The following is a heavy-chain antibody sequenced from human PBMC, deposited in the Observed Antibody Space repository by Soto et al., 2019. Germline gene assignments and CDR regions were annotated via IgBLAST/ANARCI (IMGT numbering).Heavy chain of an antibody. J-gene: IGHJ4*02. D-gene: IGHD5-18*01. CDR1: GGSVSSYS. CDR3: ASSPPAMVAPNI. Sequence: NPSETLSLTCTVSGGSVSSYSWTWVRQPPGKGLEWIGYVYYSGSTHYNPSLKSRVTISLDTSKNRFSLKLTSVTAADTAMYFCASSPPAMVAPNIWGQGTLVTVSS. CDR2: VYYSGST. V-gene: IGHV4-59*02.